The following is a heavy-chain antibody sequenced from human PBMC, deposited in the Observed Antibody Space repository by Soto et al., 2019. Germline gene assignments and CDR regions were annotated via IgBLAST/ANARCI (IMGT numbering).Heavy chain of an antibody. CDR1: GYTFTSYD. Sequence: ASVKVSCKASGYTFTSYDINWVRQAAGQGLEWMGWMNPNSGNTGYAQKFQGRVTMTRNTSITTAYMELSSLRSEDTAVYYCARERAAAGFDYWGQGTLVTVSS. CDR2: MNPNSGNT. D-gene: IGHD6-13*01. V-gene: IGHV1-8*01. CDR3: ARERAAAGFDY. J-gene: IGHJ4*02.